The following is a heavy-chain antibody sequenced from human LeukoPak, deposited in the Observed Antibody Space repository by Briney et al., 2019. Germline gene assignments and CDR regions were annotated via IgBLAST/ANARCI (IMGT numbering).Heavy chain of an antibody. Sequence: ASVKVSCKASGYTFTSYYIHWVRQAPGQGLECMGIINPSGGSTTYAQKFQGRITMTRDMSTSTVYMELSSLRSEDTAMYYCARGSRYFDYWGQGTLVTVYS. D-gene: IGHD1-26*01. V-gene: IGHV1-46*01. CDR2: INPSGGST. J-gene: IGHJ4*02. CDR3: ARGSRYFDY. CDR1: GYTFTSYY.